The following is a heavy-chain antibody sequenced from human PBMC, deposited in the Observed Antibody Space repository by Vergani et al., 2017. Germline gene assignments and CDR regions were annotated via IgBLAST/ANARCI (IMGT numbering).Heavy chain of an antibody. D-gene: IGHD6-19*01. CDR2: ISGPGLST. CDR3: ARPRWGRILDIAVLGGGFNS. Sequence: EVHLLESGGGLVQSGGSLRLSCAASGFTFSNSAVSWVRQAPGRGLAWVSSISGPGLSTYYADSVKGRFSISRDNSKDTLFLQMNSLRAEDTAVYYCARPRWGRILDIAVLGGGFNSWGQGTLVTVSS. V-gene: IGHV3-23*01. CDR1: GFTFSNSA. J-gene: IGHJ4*02.